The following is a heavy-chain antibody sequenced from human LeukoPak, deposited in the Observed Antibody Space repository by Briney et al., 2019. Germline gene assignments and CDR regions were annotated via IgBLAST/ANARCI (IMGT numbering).Heavy chain of an antibody. D-gene: IGHD3-22*01. Sequence: GGSLRLSCAASGFTFSNYAMSWVRQAPGKGLECVSAMSGNGGRTKYADSVKGRFTISRDNSKNTLYLQMNSLRAEDTAVYYCAKDLEMIVVEDAFDIWGQGTMVTVSS. CDR1: GFTFSNYA. CDR3: AKDLEMIVVEDAFDI. CDR2: MSGNGGRT. V-gene: IGHV3-23*01. J-gene: IGHJ3*02.